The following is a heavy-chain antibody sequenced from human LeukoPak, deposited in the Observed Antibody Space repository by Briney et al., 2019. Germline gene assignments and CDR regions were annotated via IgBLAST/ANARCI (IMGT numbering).Heavy chain of an antibody. CDR2: IKQDGSEK. J-gene: IGHJ6*04. CDR3: AKSKYSSGLLFMDV. D-gene: IGHD6-19*01. CDR1: GFTFSSYW. V-gene: IGHV3-7*03. Sequence: GGSLRLSCAASGFTFSSYWMSWVRQAPGKGLEWVANIKQDGSEKYYVDSVKGRFTISRDNAKNSLYLQMNSLRAEDMALYYCAKSKYSSGLLFMDVWGKGTTVTVSS.